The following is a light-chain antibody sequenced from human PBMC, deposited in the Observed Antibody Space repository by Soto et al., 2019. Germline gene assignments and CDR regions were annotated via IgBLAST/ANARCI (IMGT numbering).Light chain of an antibody. CDR2: DAS. J-gene: IGKJ4*01. CDR1: QSVGND. V-gene: IGKV3-11*01. Sequence: EIVLTQSPDTLSLSRGERATLSCRASQSVGNDLAWYQQKPGQAPRLLIYDASSRATGIPARFSGSGSGTDLALTISSLEPEHFAVYYCQQRSNWPPLTFGGGTKEEIK. CDR3: QQRSNWPPLT.